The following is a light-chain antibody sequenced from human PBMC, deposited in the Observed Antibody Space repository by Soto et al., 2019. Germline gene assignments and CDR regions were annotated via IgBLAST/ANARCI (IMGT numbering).Light chain of an antibody. Sequence: DIVMTQSPLSLPVTPGEPASISCRSSQSLLHSNGYNYLDWYLQKPGQSPQLLIYLGSNRASGVPDRFSGSGSGTDFTLTISRVEAEDVGVYYCMQALPTFGPGTKVDIK. CDR3: MQALPT. CDR1: QSLLHSNGYNY. CDR2: LGS. J-gene: IGKJ3*01. V-gene: IGKV2-28*01.